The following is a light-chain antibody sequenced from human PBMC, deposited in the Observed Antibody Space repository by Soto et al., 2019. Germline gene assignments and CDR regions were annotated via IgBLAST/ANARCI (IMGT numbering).Light chain of an antibody. V-gene: IGLV2-14*02. CDR3: CSYTNINTRACV. CDR1: SSDIGSYNL. Sequence: QSALTQPASVSGSPRQSITISCTGTSSDIGSYNLVSWYQQHPGKAPKLMIYEDNKRPSGVSNRFSASKSGNTASLTISGLQAEDEAAYHCCSYTNINTRACVFGTGTKLTVL. CDR2: EDN. J-gene: IGLJ1*01.